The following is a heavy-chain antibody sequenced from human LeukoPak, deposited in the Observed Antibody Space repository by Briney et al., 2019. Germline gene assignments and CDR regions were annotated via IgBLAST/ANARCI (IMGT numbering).Heavy chain of an antibody. V-gene: IGHV3-11*01. Sequence: KPGGSLRLSCAASGFTFSDHFMSWIRQAPGEGLEWISYISSGGGTIYYADSVKGRFTISRDNARNSLYLQMNSLRAEDTAVYYCARYYYDSSTADYWGQGTLVTVSS. CDR2: ISSGGGTI. CDR1: GFTFSDHF. CDR3: ARYYYDSSTADY. J-gene: IGHJ4*02. D-gene: IGHD3-22*01.